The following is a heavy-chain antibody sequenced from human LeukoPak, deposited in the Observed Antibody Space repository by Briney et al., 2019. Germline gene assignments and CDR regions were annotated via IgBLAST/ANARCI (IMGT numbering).Heavy chain of an antibody. V-gene: IGHV1-2*02. Sequence: ASVKVSCKASGYTFTGYYMHWVRQAPGQGFEWMGWINPNSGGTNYAQNFQGRVTMTRDTSISTAYMELSRLRSDDTAVYYCARDGREMATLFDYWGQGTLVTVSS. D-gene: IGHD5-24*01. CDR3: ARDGREMATLFDY. J-gene: IGHJ4*02. CDR2: INPNSGGT. CDR1: GYTFTGYY.